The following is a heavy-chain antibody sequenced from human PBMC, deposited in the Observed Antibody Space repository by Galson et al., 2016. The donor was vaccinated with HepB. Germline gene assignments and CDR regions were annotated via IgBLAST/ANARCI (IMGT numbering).Heavy chain of an antibody. Sequence: SETLSLTCGVSGASISSSSWWSWVRQTPGKGLEWIGEVYLGGSTNYNPSLRSRATISLDKSRSQFSLNLPSVTAADTAMYYCARDLRSPVDHWGQGTLVTVSS. CDR1: GASISSSSW. D-gene: IGHD3-3*01. CDR3: ARDLRSPVDH. CDR2: VYLGGST. J-gene: IGHJ1*01. V-gene: IGHV4-4*02.